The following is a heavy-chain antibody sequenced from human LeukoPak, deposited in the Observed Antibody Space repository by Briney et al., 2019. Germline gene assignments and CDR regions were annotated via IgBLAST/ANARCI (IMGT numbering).Heavy chain of an antibody. CDR2: ISSSSSYL. CDR3: ARGWGGDFDY. V-gene: IGHV3-21*01. CDR1: GFTMNTYN. J-gene: IGHJ4*02. Sequence: GGSLRLSCAASGFTMNTYNMNWVRQSPGKGLEWVSSISSSSSYLFFADSVKGRFTISRDNAKNSLYLQMNSLRAEDTAVYYCARGWGGDFDYWGQGNLVTVSS. D-gene: IGHD3-16*01.